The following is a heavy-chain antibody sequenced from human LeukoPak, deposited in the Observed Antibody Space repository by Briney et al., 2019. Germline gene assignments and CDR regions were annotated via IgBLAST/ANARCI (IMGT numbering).Heavy chain of an antibody. Sequence: GGSLRLSCAASGFTFDDYAMHWVRQAPGKGLEWVSGISWNSGSIGYADSVKGRFTISRDNAKNSLYLQMNSLRAEDTAVYYCARDSSSWQEYNWFDPWGQGTLVTVSS. V-gene: IGHV3-9*01. CDR1: GFTFDDYA. D-gene: IGHD6-13*01. CDR3: ARDSSSWQEYNWFDP. J-gene: IGHJ5*02. CDR2: ISWNSGSI.